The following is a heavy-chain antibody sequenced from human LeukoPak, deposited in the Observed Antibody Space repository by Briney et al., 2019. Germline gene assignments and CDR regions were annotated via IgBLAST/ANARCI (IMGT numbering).Heavy chain of an antibody. CDR1: GGSFSSGSYY. V-gene: IGHV4-61*01. CDR3: ARSVTIFGVVLYYYYGMDV. Sequence: SETLSLTCTVSGGSFSSGSYYWSWIRQPPGKGLEWIGYIYYSGSTNYNPSLKSRVTISVDTSKNQFSLKLRSVTAADTAVYYCARSVTIFGVVLYYYYGMDVWGQGTTVTVSS. D-gene: IGHD3-3*01. J-gene: IGHJ6*02. CDR2: IYYSGST.